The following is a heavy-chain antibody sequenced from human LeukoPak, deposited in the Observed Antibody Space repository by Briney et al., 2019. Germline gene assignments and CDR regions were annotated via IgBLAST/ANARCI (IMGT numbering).Heavy chain of an antibody. CDR1: GFSVSTKY. D-gene: IGHD5-18*01. CDR2: ISGSGGST. J-gene: IGHJ4*02. Sequence: GGSLRLSCAASGFSVSTKYMNWVRQAPGKGLEWVSGISGSGGSTYYADSVKGRFTISRDNSKNTLYLQMNSLRAEDTAVYYCAKDRWNTVMAHFDYWGQGTLVTVSS. V-gene: IGHV3-23*01. CDR3: AKDRWNTVMAHFDY.